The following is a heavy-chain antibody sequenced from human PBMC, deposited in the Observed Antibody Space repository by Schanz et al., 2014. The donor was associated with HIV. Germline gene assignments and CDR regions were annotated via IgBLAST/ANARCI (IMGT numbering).Heavy chain of an antibody. Sequence: VQLVESGGGVVQPGRSLRLSCAASGFTFNSYGMHWVRQAPGKGLEWVSSISESGGRSYYADSVNGRFTISRDNSKNTLYLQMTTLRTEDTAVYYCAKPEYDSRGNSQSHFDSWGQGTLVTVSS. CDR2: ISESGGRS. CDR1: GFTFNSYG. D-gene: IGHD3-22*01. J-gene: IGHJ4*02. V-gene: IGHV3-23*04. CDR3: AKPEYDSRGNSQSHFDS.